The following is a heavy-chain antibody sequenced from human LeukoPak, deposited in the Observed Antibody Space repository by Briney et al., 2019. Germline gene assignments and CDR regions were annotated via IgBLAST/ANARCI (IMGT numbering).Heavy chain of an antibody. Sequence: GGSLRLSCAASGFTFSSYGMHWVRQAPGKGLEWVAVISYDGSNKYYADSVKGRFTISRQNSKNTLYLQMNSLRAEDTAVYYCAKDCDILTGQLLDYWGQGTLVTVSS. J-gene: IGHJ4*02. CDR1: GFTFSSYG. V-gene: IGHV3-30*18. CDR3: AKDCDILTGQLLDY. CDR2: ISYDGSNK. D-gene: IGHD3-9*01.